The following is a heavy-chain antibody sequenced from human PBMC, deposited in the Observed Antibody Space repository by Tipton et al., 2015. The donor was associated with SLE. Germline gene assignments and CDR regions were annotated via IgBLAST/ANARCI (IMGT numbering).Heavy chain of an antibody. CDR3: ARVPCEGGSGLYNWFDP. J-gene: IGHJ5*02. V-gene: IGHV1-18*04. CDR2: ISAYNGNT. CDR1: GYTFTSYG. Sequence: QVQLVQSGAEVKKPGASVKVSCKASGYTFTSYGISWVRQAPGQGLEWMGWISAYNGNTNYSQKLQGRVTMTTDTSTSTAYMELRSLRSDDTAVYYCARVPCEGGSGLYNWFDPWGQGTLVTVSS. D-gene: IGHD2-15*01.